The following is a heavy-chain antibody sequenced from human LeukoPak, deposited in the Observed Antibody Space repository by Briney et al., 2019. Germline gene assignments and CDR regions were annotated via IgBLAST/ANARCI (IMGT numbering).Heavy chain of an antibody. CDR2: VDHTGST. Sequence: SETLSLTCSVSDDSITMYYWTWIRQPPGKGLEWIGYVDHTGSTNFNPSLNGRVSISRDTSKNQFSLKLSSVTAVDTAVYYCATWRYCSGGSCYGNYYMDVWGKGTTVTVSS. V-gene: IGHV4-59*01. CDR1: DDSITMYY. J-gene: IGHJ6*03. CDR3: ATWRYCSGGSCYGNYYMDV. D-gene: IGHD2-15*01.